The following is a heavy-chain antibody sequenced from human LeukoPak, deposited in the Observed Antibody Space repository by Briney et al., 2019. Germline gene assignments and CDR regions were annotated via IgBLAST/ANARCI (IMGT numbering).Heavy chain of an antibody. J-gene: IGHJ4*02. Sequence: SETLSLTCAVYGGSFSGYYWSWIRQPPGKGLEWIGYIYYSGNTYYNPSLKSRVTISVDTSKNQFSLKLSSVTAADTAVYYCARVESITFGGVIGDFDYWGQGTLVTGSS. D-gene: IGHD3-16*02. CDR1: GGSFSGYY. CDR2: IYYSGNT. V-gene: IGHV4-34*09. CDR3: ARVESITFGGVIGDFDY.